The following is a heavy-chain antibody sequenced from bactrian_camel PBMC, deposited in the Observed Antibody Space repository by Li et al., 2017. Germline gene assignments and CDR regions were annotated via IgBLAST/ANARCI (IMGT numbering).Heavy chain of an antibody. Sequence: VQLVESGGDLVQPGGSLRVSCAASGFTFSNYAMSWVRQAPGKGLEWVSDIGSGGDSTSYADSVKGRFTISRDNAKNTVYLEMTSLKPEDTAMYYCAARIFGYWAIIAAAVAPVLTTLITGARGPRSPS. CDR3: AARIFGYWAIIAAAVAPVLTTLIT. V-gene: IGHV3S40*01. D-gene: IGHD4*01. J-gene: IGHJ6*01. CDR1: GFTFSNYA. CDR2: IGSGGDST.